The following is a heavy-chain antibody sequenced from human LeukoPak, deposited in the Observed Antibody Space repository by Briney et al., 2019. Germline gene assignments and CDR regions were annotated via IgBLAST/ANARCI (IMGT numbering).Heavy chain of an antibody. J-gene: IGHJ4*02. V-gene: IGHV4-34*01. CDR3: AREDLGAETTADY. Sequence: PSETLSLTCAVYGGSFSGYYWSWIRQPPGKGLEWIGEINHGGSTTYNPSLKSRVTISVDTSKNQFSLKLTSVTAADTAVYYCAREDLGAETTADYWGQGTLVTVSS. CDR2: INHGGST. D-gene: IGHD1-1*01. CDR1: GGSFSGYY.